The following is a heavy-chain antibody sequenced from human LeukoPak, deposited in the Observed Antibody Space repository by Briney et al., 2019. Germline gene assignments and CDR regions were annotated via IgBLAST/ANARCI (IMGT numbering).Heavy chain of an antibody. CDR3: ARVKSGSSGWYSEFDP. V-gene: IGHV1-46*01. J-gene: IGHJ5*02. CDR2: INPSGGST. D-gene: IGHD6-19*01. Sequence: ASVTVSCKASGYTFTSYYMHWVRQAPGQGLEWMGIINPSGGSTSYAQKFQGRVTMTRDTSTSTVYMELSSLRSEDTAVYYCARVKSGSSGWYSEFDPWGQGTLVTVSS. CDR1: GYTFTSYY.